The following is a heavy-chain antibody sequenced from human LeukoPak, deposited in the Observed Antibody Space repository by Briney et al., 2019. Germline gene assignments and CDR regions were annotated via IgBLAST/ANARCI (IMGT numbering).Heavy chain of an antibody. J-gene: IGHJ6*02. CDR2: ISPNSGGT. Sequence: ASVKVSCKASGYTFTGYYMHCVRQAPGQGLEWMGWISPNSGGTKYAQKFQGRVTMTRDTSISTAYMELSRLRSDDTAVYYCARTDYYDSSGYYGMDVWGQGTTVTVSS. V-gene: IGHV1-2*02. CDR3: ARTDYYDSSGYYGMDV. CDR1: GYTFTGYY. D-gene: IGHD3-22*01.